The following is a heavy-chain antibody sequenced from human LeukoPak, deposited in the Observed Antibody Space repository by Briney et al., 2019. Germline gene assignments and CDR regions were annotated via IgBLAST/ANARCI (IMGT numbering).Heavy chain of an antibody. J-gene: IGHJ4*02. Sequence: GGSLRLSCAASGFTFSSYSMNWVRQAPGKGLEWVSSISSSSSYIYYADSVKGRFTISRDNPKNSLYLQMNSLRAEDTAVYYCARYYYDSSGYYYPFDYWGQGTLVTVSS. CDR2: ISSSSSYI. CDR1: GFTFSSYS. CDR3: ARYYYDSSGYYYPFDY. V-gene: IGHV3-21*01. D-gene: IGHD3-22*01.